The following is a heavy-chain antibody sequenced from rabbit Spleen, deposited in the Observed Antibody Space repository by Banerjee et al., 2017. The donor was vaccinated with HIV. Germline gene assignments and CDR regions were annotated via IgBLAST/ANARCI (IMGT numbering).Heavy chain of an antibody. CDR1: GFTLNNYY. D-gene: IGHD8-1*01. CDR3: ARDGAGGSYFAL. Sequence: QLKESGGGLVQPGGSLKLSCKASGFTLNNYYMNWVRQAPGKGLEWIGYIDPVFGSTYYANWVNGRFTISSHNAQNTLYLQLNSLTAADTATYFCARDGAGGSYFALWGQGTLVTVS. J-gene: IGHJ4*01. CDR2: IDPVFGST. V-gene: IGHV1S7*01.